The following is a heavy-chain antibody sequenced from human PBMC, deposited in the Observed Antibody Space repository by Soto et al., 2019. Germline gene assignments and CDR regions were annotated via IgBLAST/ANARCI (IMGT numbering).Heavy chain of an antibody. Sequence: SETLSLTCTGSGGSISSYYWSWIRQPPGKGLEWIGYIYYSGSTNYNPSLKSRVTISVDTSKNQFSLKLSSVTAADTAVYYCARENSSGNFFDYWGQGTLVTVSS. D-gene: IGHD6-19*01. CDR1: GGSISSYY. J-gene: IGHJ4*02. CDR3: ARENSSGNFFDY. CDR2: IYYSGST. V-gene: IGHV4-59*01.